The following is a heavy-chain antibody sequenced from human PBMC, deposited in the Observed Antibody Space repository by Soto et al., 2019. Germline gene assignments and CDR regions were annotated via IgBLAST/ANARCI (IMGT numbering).Heavy chain of an antibody. Sequence: PGGSLRLSCEGSGLTFSSYSMNWVRQAPGKGLEWVSSISGSGGYIYYADSVKGRFTISRDNAKNSLYLQMTSLRDEDTALYYCARDRQSTPWYAADYWGQGSLVTVSS. CDR2: ISGSGGYI. J-gene: IGHJ4*02. CDR3: ARDRQSTPWYAADY. V-gene: IGHV3-21*01. CDR1: GLTFSSYS. D-gene: IGHD6-13*01.